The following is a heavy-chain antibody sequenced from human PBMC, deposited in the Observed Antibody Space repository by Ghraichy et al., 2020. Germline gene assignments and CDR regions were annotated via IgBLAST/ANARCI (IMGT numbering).Heavy chain of an antibody. V-gene: IGHV3-21*01. J-gene: IGHJ3*02. CDR1: GFTFSSYS. D-gene: IGHD3-22*01. CDR3: ARAPSYDSSGYYSVEGPLDAFDI. CDR2: ISSSSSYI. Sequence: GGSLRLSCAASGFTFSSYSMNWVRQAPGKGLEWVSSISSSSSYIYYADSVKGRFTISRDNAKNSLYLQMNSLRAEDTDVYYCARAPSYDSSGYYSVEGPLDAFDIWGQGTMVTVSS.